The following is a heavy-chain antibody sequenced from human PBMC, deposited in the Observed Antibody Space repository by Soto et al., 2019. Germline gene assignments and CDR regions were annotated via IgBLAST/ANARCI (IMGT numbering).Heavy chain of an antibody. Sequence: PSETLSLTCAVYGGSFSGYYWSWIRQPPGKGLEWIGEINHSGSTNYNPSLKSRVTISVDTSKNQFSLKLSSVTAADTAVYYCARGGGYCTNGVCYGRNWFDPWGQGTLVTV. CDR3: ARGGGYCTNGVCYGRNWFDP. CDR1: GGSFSGYY. D-gene: IGHD2-8*01. V-gene: IGHV4-34*01. CDR2: INHSGST. J-gene: IGHJ5*02.